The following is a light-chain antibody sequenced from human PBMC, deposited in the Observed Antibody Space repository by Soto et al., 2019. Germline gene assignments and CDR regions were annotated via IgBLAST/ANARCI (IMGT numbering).Light chain of an antibody. CDR3: QRCGSSPPT. V-gene: IGKV3-20*01. CDR2: GAS. CDR1: QSVSSNY. J-gene: IGKJ3*01. Sequence: EIVLTQSPGTLSLTPVERATLSCRASQSVSSNYLAWYQQKLGQAPKLLIYGASSRATGIPDRFSGSGSGADFTLTISRLEPEDFAVYYCQRCGSSPPTFGPGTKVDIK.